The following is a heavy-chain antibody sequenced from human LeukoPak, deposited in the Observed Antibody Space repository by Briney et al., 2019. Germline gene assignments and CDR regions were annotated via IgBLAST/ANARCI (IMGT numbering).Heavy chain of an antibody. CDR3: ARHVYDILTGFYYYYYMDV. CDR1: GGSISSSSYY. V-gene: IGHV4-39*01. Sequence: PSETLSLTCTVSGGSISSSSYYWGWIRQPPGKGLEWIGSIYYSGSTYYNPSLKSRVTISVDTSKNQFSLKLSSVTAADTAVYYCARHVYDILTGFYYYYYMDVWGKGTTVTISS. CDR2: IYYSGST. D-gene: IGHD3-9*01. J-gene: IGHJ6*03.